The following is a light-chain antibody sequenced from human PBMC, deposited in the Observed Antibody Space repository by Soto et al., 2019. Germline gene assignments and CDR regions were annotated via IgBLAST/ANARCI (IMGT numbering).Light chain of an antibody. Sequence: QSVLTQPPSASGTPGQRVTVSCSGSSSNIGSHTVTWYQQLPGTAPKLLIYSDSQRPSGVPDRFSGSKSGTTASLAISGLQSEDEADYYCAAWDDSLNGDVFGTGTKVTVL. CDR3: AAWDDSLNGDV. CDR1: SSNIGSHT. CDR2: SDS. V-gene: IGLV1-44*01. J-gene: IGLJ1*01.